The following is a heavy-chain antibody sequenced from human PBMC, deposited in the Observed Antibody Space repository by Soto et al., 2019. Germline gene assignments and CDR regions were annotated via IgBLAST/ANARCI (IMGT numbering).Heavy chain of an antibody. J-gene: IGHJ4*02. V-gene: IGHV3-30*18. CDR2: ISYDGSSK. CDR1: GFIFSSYG. CDR3: AKGGEYQLLRIYFDY. Sequence: QVQLVESGGGVVQPGRSLRLSCAASGFIFSSYGMHWVRHAPGKGLEWVAVISYDGSSKYYADSVKGRFTISRDNSENTLHLQMNSLRAEDTAMYYCAKGGEYQLLRIYFDYWGQGTPVTVSS. D-gene: IGHD2-2*01.